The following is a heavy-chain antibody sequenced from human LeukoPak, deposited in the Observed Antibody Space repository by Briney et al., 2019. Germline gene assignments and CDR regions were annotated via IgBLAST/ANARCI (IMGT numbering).Heavy chain of an antibody. CDR2: IYYIGST. D-gene: IGHD5-24*01. V-gene: IGHV4-59*01. J-gene: IGHJ4*02. CDR3: ASVRRDGYPFDY. CDR1: GGSITTYF. Sequence: SETLSLTCTVSGGSITTYFWSWIRQPPGKGLEWIGYIYYIGSTNYNPFLKSRVTISVDTSKNQFSLKLSSVTAADTAVYYCASVRRDGYPFDYWGQGTPVTVSS.